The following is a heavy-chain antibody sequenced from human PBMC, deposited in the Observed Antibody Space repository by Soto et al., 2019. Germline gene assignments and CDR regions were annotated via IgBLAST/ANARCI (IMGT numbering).Heavy chain of an antibody. Sequence: GGSLRLSCAASGCTFSSYGMHWVRQAPGKGLEREAVISYDGSNKYYADSAKGRFTISRDNSKNTLYLQMNSLRAEDTAVYYGAKDVEALARVGGMDVWGQGTTVTVYS. CDR2: ISYDGSNK. J-gene: IGHJ6*02. V-gene: IGHV3-30*18. CDR1: GCTFSSYG. CDR3: AKDVEALARVGGMDV. D-gene: IGHD6-6*01.